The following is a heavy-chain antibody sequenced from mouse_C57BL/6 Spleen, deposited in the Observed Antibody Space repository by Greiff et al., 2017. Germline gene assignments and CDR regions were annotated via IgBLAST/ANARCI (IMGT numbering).Heavy chain of an antibody. CDR2: IYPGSGNT. CDR1: GYTFTDYY. Sequence: QVQLQQSGAELVRPGASVKLSCKASGYTFTDYYINWVKQRPGQGLEWIARIYPGSGNTYYNEKFKGKATLTAKKSSSTAYMQLSSLTSEDSAVYFCAREGLNFDYWGQGTTLTVSS. V-gene: IGHV1-76*01. J-gene: IGHJ2*01. CDR3: AREGLNFDY.